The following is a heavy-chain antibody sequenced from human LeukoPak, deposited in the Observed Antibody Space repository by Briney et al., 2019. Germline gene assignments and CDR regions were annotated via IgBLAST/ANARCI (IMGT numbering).Heavy chain of an antibody. V-gene: IGHV3-33*01. J-gene: IGHJ3*02. CDR2: IWDDGNNK. CDR1: GLTLSSYA. CDR3: ARERDYYDSSGYLKLNAFDI. Sequence: GGSLRLSCAASGLTLSSYAMHWVRQAPGKGLEWVAVIWDDGNNKYYADSVKGRFTISRDISQNTLYLQMISLRVEDTAVYYCARERDYYDSSGYLKLNAFDIWGQGTMVTVSS. D-gene: IGHD3-22*01.